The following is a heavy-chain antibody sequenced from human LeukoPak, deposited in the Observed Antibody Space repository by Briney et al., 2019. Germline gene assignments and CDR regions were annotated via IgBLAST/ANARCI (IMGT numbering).Heavy chain of an antibody. V-gene: IGHV4-59*01. CDR2: IHYSGST. Sequence: PSETLSLTCTVSGGSISSYYWSWIRQPPGKGLEWIGYIHYSGSTNYNPSLKSRVTISVDTSKNQFSLKLSSVTAADTAVYYCARVGALASYWRYYGSGSYGSEVWFDPWGQGTLVTVSS. CDR3: ARVGALASYWRYYGSGSYGSEVWFDP. J-gene: IGHJ5*02. CDR1: GGSISSYY. D-gene: IGHD3-10*01.